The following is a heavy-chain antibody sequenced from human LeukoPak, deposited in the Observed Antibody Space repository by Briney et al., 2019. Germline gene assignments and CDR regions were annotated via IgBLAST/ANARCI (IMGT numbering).Heavy chain of an antibody. Sequence: GGSLRLSCAASGFTFSSYSMNWVRQAPGEGLEWVSSISSSSSYIYYADSVEGRFTISRDNAKNSLYLQMNSLRAEDTAVYYCARDLGSGFDYWGQGTLVTVSS. CDR3: ARDLGSGFDY. D-gene: IGHD5-12*01. J-gene: IGHJ4*02. CDR1: GFTFSSYS. CDR2: ISSSSSYI. V-gene: IGHV3-21*01.